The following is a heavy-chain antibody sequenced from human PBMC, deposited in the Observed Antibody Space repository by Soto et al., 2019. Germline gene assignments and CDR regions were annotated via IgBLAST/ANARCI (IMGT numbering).Heavy chain of an antibody. CDR1: GYTFTSYG. J-gene: IGHJ4*02. CDR2: IGAYNGNT. CDR3: ARGDYYDSSGYYFGPFDY. Sequence: GASVKVSCKASGYTFTSYGISWVRQAPGQGLEWMGWIGAYNGNTNYAQKLQGRVTMTTDTSTSTAYMELRSLRSDDTAVYYCARGDYYDSSGYYFGPFDYWGQGTLVTVSS. V-gene: IGHV1-18*01. D-gene: IGHD3-22*01.